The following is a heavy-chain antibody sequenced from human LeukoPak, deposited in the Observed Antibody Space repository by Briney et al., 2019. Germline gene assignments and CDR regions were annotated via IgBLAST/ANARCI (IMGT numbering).Heavy chain of an antibody. V-gene: IGHV3-7*01. Sequence: AGGSLRLSCAASGFTFSSYWMSWVRQAPGKGPEWVANIKQDGSEKYYVDSWKGRFTIYRDNAKNSLYLQMNSLRAEDTAVYYCARDGGYYGSGSYGYWGQGTLVTVSS. J-gene: IGHJ4*02. CDR3: ARDGGYYGSGSYGY. CDR1: GFTFSSYW. D-gene: IGHD3-10*01. CDR2: IKQDGSEK.